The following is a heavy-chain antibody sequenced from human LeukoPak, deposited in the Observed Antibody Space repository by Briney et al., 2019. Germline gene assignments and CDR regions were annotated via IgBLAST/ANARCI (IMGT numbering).Heavy chain of an antibody. V-gene: IGHV3-21*06. J-gene: IGHJ4*02. CDR3: ARVGSRWHYFDY. D-gene: IGHD6-13*01. CDR1: GFTFSSYS. Sequence: GGSLRLSCAASGFTFSSYSMSWVRQAPGKGLEWVSSISSSSSYIYYADSVKGRFTISRRNAKNSLYLQMDSLRAEDTAVYYCARVGSRWHYFDYWGRGTLVTVSS. CDR2: ISSSSSYI.